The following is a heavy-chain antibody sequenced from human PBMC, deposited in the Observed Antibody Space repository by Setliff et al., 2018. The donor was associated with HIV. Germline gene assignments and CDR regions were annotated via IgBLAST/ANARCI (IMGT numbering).Heavy chain of an antibody. CDR3: ARDSGSTWYASSRSDY. J-gene: IGHJ4*02. V-gene: IGHV3-23*01. CDR1: GFTFSSYN. CDR2: ITSTAGTT. Sequence: GGSLRLSCAASGFTFSSYNMNWVRQAPGKGLEWVSAITSTAGTTYYADSVKGRFTVSRDNSKNTLYLQMNSLRAEDTAVYYCARDSGSTWYASSRSDYWGQGTLVTVSS. D-gene: IGHD6-13*01.